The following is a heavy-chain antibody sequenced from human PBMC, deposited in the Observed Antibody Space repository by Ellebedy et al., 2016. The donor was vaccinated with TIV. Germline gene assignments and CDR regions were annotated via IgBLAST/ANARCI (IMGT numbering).Heavy chain of an antibody. J-gene: IGHJ4*02. V-gene: IGHV5-10-1*01. Sequence: PGGSLRLSCQGSGYTFTTYWISGVRQMPGRGLEWMGRIDPTDSYTNYSPSFQGHVTISADKSLSVAYLQWSSLKASDTAMYYCVRQKEMAAIDSWGQGTLVTVSS. CDR1: GYTFTTYW. CDR2: IDPTDSYT. CDR3: VRQKEMAAIDS. D-gene: IGHD5-24*01.